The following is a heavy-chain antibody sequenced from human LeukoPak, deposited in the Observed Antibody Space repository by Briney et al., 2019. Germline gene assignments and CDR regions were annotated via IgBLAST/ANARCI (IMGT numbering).Heavy chain of an antibody. D-gene: IGHD2/OR15-2a*01. V-gene: IGHV4-34*01. Sequence: SETLPLTCAVHGGSFNSYSWSWIRQPPGKGLEWIGEVTHGGSTNYNPSLKSRVTISVDTSRNQFSLELTSVTAADRGVYYCARESYLDWFDPWSQGTLVTVSS. CDR3: ARESYLDWFDP. CDR2: VTHGGST. J-gene: IGHJ5*01. CDR1: GGSFNSYS.